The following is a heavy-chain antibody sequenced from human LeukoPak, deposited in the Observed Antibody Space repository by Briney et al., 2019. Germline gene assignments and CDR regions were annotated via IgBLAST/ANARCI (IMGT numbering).Heavy chain of an antibody. Sequence: PGGSLRLSCAASGFTFSTYEMNWVRQAPGKGLEWMGIIYPGDSDTRYSPSFQGQVTMSVDKSISTAYLQWSSLSESDTAMYYCARPRWPGFLEWFNFDYWGQGTLVTVSS. CDR1: GFTFSTYE. CDR2: IYPGDSDT. V-gene: IGHV5-51*01. CDR3: ARPRWPGFLEWFNFDY. D-gene: IGHD3-3*01. J-gene: IGHJ4*02.